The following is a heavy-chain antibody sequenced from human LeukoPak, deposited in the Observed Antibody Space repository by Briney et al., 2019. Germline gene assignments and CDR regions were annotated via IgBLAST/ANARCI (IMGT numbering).Heavy chain of an antibody. Sequence: PSETLSLTCTGSGCSISSYYWSWIRQPPGKELEWIVYIYYSGSTNYNPSLKSRVTISVDTSKNQFSLKLSSVTAADTAVYYCARHVSVGEQWLVDAFDIWGQGTMVTVSS. CDR3: ARHVSVGEQWLVDAFDI. CDR1: GCSISSYY. V-gene: IGHV4-59*08. CDR2: IYYSGST. D-gene: IGHD6-19*01. J-gene: IGHJ3*02.